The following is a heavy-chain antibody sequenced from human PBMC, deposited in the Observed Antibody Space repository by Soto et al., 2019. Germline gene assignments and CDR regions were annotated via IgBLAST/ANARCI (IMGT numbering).Heavy chain of an antibody. Sequence: SETLSLTCGGYGGSCRNYYWIWVRQPPGKGLEWIGEVNHTGEATYNPSLQSRITISLDTSNNQFCLKMTSVTAAATAMYFCTGAERFPRSCFDPWGQETKVTV. V-gene: IGHV4-34*01. CDR3: TGAERFPRSCFDP. CDR1: GGSCRNYY. J-gene: IGHJ5*02. CDR2: VNHTGEA. D-gene: IGHD3-10*01.